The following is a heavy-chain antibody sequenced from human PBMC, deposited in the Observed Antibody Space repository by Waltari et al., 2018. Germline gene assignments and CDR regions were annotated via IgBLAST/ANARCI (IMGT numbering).Heavy chain of an antibody. CDR1: GYSISSGYY. J-gene: IGHJ5*02. Sequence: QVQLQESGPGLVKPSETLSLTCTVSGYSISSGYYWGWIRQHPGKGLEGIGSIYHSGSTYYNPSLKSRVTISVYTSTNQFSRKLSSVTAADTALYYCARGVGYSSSWYWFDPWGQGTLVTVSS. V-gene: IGHV4-38-2*02. CDR2: IYHSGST. D-gene: IGHD6-13*01. CDR3: ARGVGYSSSWYWFDP.